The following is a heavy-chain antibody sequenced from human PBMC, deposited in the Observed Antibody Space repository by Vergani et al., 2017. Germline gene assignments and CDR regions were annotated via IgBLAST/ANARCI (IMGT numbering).Heavy chain of an antibody. CDR2: INTNTGNP. Sequence: QVQLVQSGAEVKKPGASVKVSCKASGYTFTSYGISWVRQAPGQGLEWMGWINTNTGNPTYAQGFAGRFVFSLDTSVNTAYLQISSLKAEDTALYYCARDANYILFDSWGQGTLVTVSS. D-gene: IGHD4/OR15-4a*01. V-gene: IGHV7-4-1*02. J-gene: IGHJ4*02. CDR1: GYTFTSYG. CDR3: ARDANYILFDS.